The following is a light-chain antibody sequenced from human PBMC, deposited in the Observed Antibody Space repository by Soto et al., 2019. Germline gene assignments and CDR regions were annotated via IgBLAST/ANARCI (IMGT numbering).Light chain of an antibody. CDR1: SSDVGGYNF. Sequence: QSVLTQPASVSGSPGRSITISCTGTSSDVGGYNFVSWYQQHPDKAPKLMIYDVTNRPSGVSNRFSGSKSGNTASLTISGLQAEDEADYYCSSYKSSRTYVCGTGTKVTVL. J-gene: IGLJ1*01. CDR3: SSYKSSRTYV. V-gene: IGLV2-14*01. CDR2: DVT.